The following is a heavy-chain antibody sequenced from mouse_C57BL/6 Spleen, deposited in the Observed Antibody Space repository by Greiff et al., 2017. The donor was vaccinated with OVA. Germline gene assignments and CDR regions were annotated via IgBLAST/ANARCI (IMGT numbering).Heavy chain of an antibody. J-gene: IGHJ1*03. CDR2: IWSGGST. CDR3: ARQSSEWYFDV. Sequence: QVQLQQSGPGLVQPSQSLSITCTVSGFSLTSYGVHWVRQSPGKGLEWLGVIWSGGSTDYNAAFISRLSISKDNYKSQLFFQMNSLLADSTAIYYCARQSSEWYFDVWGTATTVTVSS. V-gene: IGHV2-2*01. CDR1: GFSLTSYG. D-gene: IGHD1-3*01.